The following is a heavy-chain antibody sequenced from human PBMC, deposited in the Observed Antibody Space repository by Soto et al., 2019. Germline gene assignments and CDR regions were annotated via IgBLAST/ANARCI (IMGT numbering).Heavy chain of an antibody. CDR3: AKGRGGSGSLTPRVDV. D-gene: IGHD3-10*01. CDR2: ISGGVVTT. CDR1: GFTFYNYA. Sequence: EVQLLDSGGGLVQPGGSLRLSGAASGFTFYNYAMSWVGQAPGTGLEAVLAISGGVVTTSYAECVKGRFTVSRDGATNTLYLQMSSLRAEDTALYYCAKGRGGSGSLTPRVDVWGQGTLVTFSA. J-gene: IGHJ4*02. V-gene: IGHV3-23*01.